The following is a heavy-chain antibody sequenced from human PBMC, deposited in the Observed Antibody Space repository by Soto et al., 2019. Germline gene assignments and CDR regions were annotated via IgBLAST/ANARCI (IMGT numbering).Heavy chain of an antibody. V-gene: IGHV3-30*03. D-gene: IGHD2-21*02. CDR2: VSFDGKVT. J-gene: IGHJ4*02. CDR1: GFTFSSYG. CDR3: AREPYGDSQYFDY. Sequence: GGSLRLSCAASGFTFSSYGMHWVRQGPDKGLEWVAVVSFDGKVTYYADSVRGRFTVSRDNSKNTIYLQANSLRAEDTAVYYCAREPYGDSQYFDYWGQGTLVTVSS.